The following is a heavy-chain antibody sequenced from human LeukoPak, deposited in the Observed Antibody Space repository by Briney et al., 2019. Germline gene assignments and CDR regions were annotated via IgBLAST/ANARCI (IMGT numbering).Heavy chain of an antibody. V-gene: IGHV3-48*02. J-gene: IGHJ6*03. CDR1: GFTFSSYS. D-gene: IGHD6-13*01. CDR3: ARDPNYSSSWYVSYYYYYMDV. Sequence: GGSLRLSCAASGFTFSSYSMNWVRQAPGKGLEWVSYISISSSTIYYADSVKGRFTISRDNAKNSLYLQMNSLRDEDTAVYYCARDPNYSSSWYVSYYYYYMDVWGKGTTVTVSS. CDR2: ISISSSTI.